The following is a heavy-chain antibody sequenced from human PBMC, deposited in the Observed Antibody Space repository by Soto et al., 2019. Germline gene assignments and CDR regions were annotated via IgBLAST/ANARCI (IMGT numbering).Heavy chain of an antibody. D-gene: IGHD2-15*01. J-gene: IGHJ4*02. V-gene: IGHV1-18*04. CDR3: VRLVVAVSPLDY. CDR2: TSAFYVNA. Sequence: QVHLVQSAAEVKKPAASVTGSCKASGDPFSSYGITGVRQAPGQRLEWMGWTSAFYVNATYSEKFQGRVTMTIDTSTTTAYMHLTSPKSDDTAVDYCVRLVVAVSPLDYWGQGALVTVSS. CDR1: GDPFSSYG.